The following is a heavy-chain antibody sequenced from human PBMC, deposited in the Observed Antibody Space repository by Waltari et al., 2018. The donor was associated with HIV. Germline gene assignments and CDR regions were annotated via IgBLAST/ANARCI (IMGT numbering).Heavy chain of an antibody. CDR3: ARRKGDYRTAFDI. CDR2: IYPGDSDA. CDR1: GNDFAGYW. V-gene: IGHV5-51*01. J-gene: IGHJ3*02. D-gene: IGHD4-17*01. Sequence: EAKLVQSGAEVKEPGESLKISWKSLGNDFAGYWVGWVRRMPGKGLGWMGVIYPGDSDAVYSPSFQGRVIMSTDSSISTVYLQWSSLRASDTAMYYCARRKGDYRTAFDIWGQGTMVTASS.